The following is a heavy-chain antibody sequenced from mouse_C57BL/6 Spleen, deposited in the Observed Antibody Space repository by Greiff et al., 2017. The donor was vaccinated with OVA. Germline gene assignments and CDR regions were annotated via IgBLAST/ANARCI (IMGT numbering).Heavy chain of an antibody. CDR2: INPNNGGT. D-gene: IGHD2-1*01. Sequence: EVQLQQSGPELVKPGASVKISCKASGYTFTDYYMNWVKQSHGKSLEWIGDINPNNGGTSYNQKFKGKATLTVDKSSSTAYMELRSLTSEDSAVYYCARGVGYYGKSLFAYWGQGTLVTVSA. CDR3: ARGVGYYGKSLFAY. CDR1: GYTFTDYY. V-gene: IGHV1-26*01. J-gene: IGHJ3*01.